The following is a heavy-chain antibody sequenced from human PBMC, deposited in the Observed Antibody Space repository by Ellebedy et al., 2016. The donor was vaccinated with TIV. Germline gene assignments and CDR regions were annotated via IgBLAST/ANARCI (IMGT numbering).Heavy chain of an antibody. J-gene: IGHJ6*02. CDR1: GYSFTNYW. CDR3: ARSLAYGSRSSYGMDA. CDR2: IYPGDSDT. D-gene: IGHD3-10*01. Sequence: GESLKISCKGSGYSFTNYWIGWVRQMPGKGLEWMGIIYPGDSDTRYNPSFEGQVTISADKSISTAYLQWSSLKASDTAMYYCARSLAYGSRSSYGMDAWGQGSTVTVSS. V-gene: IGHV5-51*01.